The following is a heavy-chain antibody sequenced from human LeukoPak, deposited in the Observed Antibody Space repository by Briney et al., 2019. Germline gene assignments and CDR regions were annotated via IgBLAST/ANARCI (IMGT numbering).Heavy chain of an antibody. CDR1: GGSISGSSYY. J-gene: IGHJ4*02. V-gene: IGHV4-39*07. D-gene: IGHD3-10*01. Sequence: SETLSLTCTVSGGSISGSSYYWGWIRQPPGKGLEWIGSIYYSGSTYYNPSLKSRVTISVDTSKNQFSLKLSSVTAADTAVYYCARAITMVRGVIIKLLDYWGQGTLVTVSS. CDR3: ARAITMVRGVIIKLLDY. CDR2: IYYSGST.